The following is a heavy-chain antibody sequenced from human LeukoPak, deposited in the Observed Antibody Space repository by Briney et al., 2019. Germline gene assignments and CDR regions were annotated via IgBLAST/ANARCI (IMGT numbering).Heavy chain of an antibody. Sequence: GRSLRLSCVASGFTFSDYGIHWVRQAPGKGLKWVAVISYDGRKMKYADSVKGRFTISRDNSKDTLSLHMNTLRTEDTAVYYCTRDYYDSSGYYYLPDYWGQGTLVTVSS. J-gene: IGHJ4*02. V-gene: IGHV3-30*03. CDR1: GFTFSDYG. CDR3: TRDYYDSSGYYYLPDY. CDR2: ISYDGRKM. D-gene: IGHD3-22*01.